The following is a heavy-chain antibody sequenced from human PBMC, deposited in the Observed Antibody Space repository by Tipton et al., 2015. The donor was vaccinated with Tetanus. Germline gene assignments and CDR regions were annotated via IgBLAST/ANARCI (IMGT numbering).Heavy chain of an antibody. D-gene: IGHD5-24*01. CDR3: ARGRDQYKSGNY. V-gene: IGHV3-23*01. CDR2: IAGTAGST. Sequence: SLRLSCAASGFTFSSYPMAWVRQAPGKGLEWVSGIAGTAGSTYYRDSVRGRFTVSRDNSKDTLYLQMNSLTTEDTAVYYCARGRDQYKSGNYWGQGTLVTVSS. J-gene: IGHJ4*02. CDR1: GFTFSSYP.